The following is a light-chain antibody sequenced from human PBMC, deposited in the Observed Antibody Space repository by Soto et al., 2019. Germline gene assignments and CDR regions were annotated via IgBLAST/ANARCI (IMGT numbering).Light chain of an antibody. CDR2: AAS. J-gene: IGKJ4*01. V-gene: IGKV1-27*01. CDR1: QGISND. CDR3: QKYNTAPLT. Sequence: DIQMTQSPSSLSASVGDRVTSTCRASQGISNDLAWYQQKPGKVPKLLIYAASTLHTGVPSRFSGSGSGTDFTLTISSLQPEDVATYYCQKYNTAPLTFGGGTQVEIK.